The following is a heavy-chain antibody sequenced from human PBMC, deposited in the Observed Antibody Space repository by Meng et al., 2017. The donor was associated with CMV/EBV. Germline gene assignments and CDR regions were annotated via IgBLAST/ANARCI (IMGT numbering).Heavy chain of an antibody. D-gene: IGHD3-3*01. Sequence: QITLKESGPTLVIPXXTLTLTCTFSGFSLSIGGVGVGWIRQPPGKALEWLALIYWDDDKRYSPSLKSRLTITKDTSKTQVVLTVTNMDPVDTATYFCAHISIFGVVNDWGQGTLVTVSS. J-gene: IGHJ4*02. CDR3: AHISIFGVVND. CDR2: IYWDDDK. CDR1: GFSLSIGGVG. V-gene: IGHV2-5*02.